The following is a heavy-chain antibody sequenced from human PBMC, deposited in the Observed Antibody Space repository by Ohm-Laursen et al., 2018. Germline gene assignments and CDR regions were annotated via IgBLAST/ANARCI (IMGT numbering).Heavy chain of an antibody. Sequence: SETLSLTCAVYGGSFSGYYWSWIRQPPGKGLEWIGEINHSGSTNYNPSLKSRVTISVDTSKNQFSLKLSSVTAADTAVYYCARGIPYYDFWSGYSYYFDYWGQGTLVTVSS. V-gene: IGHV4-34*01. D-gene: IGHD3-3*01. CDR3: ARGIPYYDFWSGYSYYFDY. J-gene: IGHJ4*02. CDR1: GGSFSGYY. CDR2: INHSGST.